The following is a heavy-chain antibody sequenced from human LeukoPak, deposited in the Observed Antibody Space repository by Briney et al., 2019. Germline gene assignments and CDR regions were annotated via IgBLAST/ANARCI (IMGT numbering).Heavy chain of an antibody. Sequence: PSETLSLTCAVSGYSISSGYYWGWIRQPPGKGLEWIGSIYHSGSTYYNPSLKSRVTISVDTSKNQFSLKLSSVTAADTAVYYCARAPLSYFDYWGQGTLVTVSS. CDR3: ARAPLSYFDY. V-gene: IGHV4-38-2*01. CDR2: IYHSGST. CDR1: GYSISSGYY. J-gene: IGHJ4*02.